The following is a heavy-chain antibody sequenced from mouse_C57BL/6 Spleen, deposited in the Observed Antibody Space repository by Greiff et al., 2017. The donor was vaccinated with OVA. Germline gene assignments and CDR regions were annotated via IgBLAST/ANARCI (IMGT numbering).Heavy chain of an antibody. V-gene: IGHV2-2*01. CDR3: ARGYYGSSRYAMDY. J-gene: IGHJ4*01. CDR2: IWSGGST. D-gene: IGHD1-1*01. Sequence: VKLVESGPGLVQPSQSLSITCTVSGFSLTSYGVHWVRQSPGKGLEWLGVIWSGGSTDYNAAFISRLSISKDNSKSQVFFKMNSLQADDTAIYYCARGYYGSSRYAMDYWGQGPSVPVSS. CDR1: GFSLTSYG.